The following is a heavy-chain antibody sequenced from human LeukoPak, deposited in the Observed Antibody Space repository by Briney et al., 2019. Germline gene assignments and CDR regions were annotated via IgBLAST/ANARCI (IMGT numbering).Heavy chain of an antibody. D-gene: IGHD1-14*01. Sequence: GGSLRLSCAASGFTFSSNWMHWVRQAPGKGLVWVSRINTDGSSTSYADSVKGRFTISRDNAKNTLYLQMNSLRVEDTAVYYCARDSSPTTGGYYMDIWGKGTTVTVSS. CDR2: INTDGSST. J-gene: IGHJ6*03. CDR1: GFTFSSNW. V-gene: IGHV3-74*01. CDR3: ARDSSPTTGGYYMDI.